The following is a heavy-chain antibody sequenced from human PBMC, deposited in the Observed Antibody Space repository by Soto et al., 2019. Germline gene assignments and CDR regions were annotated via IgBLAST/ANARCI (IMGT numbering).Heavy chain of an antibody. Sequence: GGSLRLSCAASGFTFSSYSMNWVRQAPGKGLEWVSYISSSSSTIYYADSVKGRFTISRDNAKNSLYLQMNSLRDEDTAVYYCARDGPPEGIENYYYYYGMDVWGQGTTVTVSS. CDR3: ARDGPPEGIENYYYYYGMDV. D-gene: IGHD6-13*01. CDR2: ISSSSSTI. CDR1: GFTFSSYS. V-gene: IGHV3-48*02. J-gene: IGHJ6*02.